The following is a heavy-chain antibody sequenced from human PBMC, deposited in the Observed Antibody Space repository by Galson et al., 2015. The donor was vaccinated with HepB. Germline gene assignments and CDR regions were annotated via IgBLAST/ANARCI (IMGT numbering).Heavy chain of an antibody. CDR3: ARGGMATIGGPTFDY. Sequence: SVKVSCKAYRCTFTKFGISWVRQAPGQGLEWMGWINPSNGNTNYAQKFQGRVIMTTDTSTSTAYMELRSLRSDDTAVYYCARGGMATIGGPTFDYWGQGTLVTVSS. J-gene: IGHJ4*02. D-gene: IGHD5-24*01. CDR2: INPSNGNT. CDR1: RCTFTKFG. V-gene: IGHV1-18*01.